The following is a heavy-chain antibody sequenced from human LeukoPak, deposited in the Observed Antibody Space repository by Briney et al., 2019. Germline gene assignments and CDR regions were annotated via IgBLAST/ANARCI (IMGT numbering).Heavy chain of an antibody. CDR3: ARRIAAAGNRFDP. Sequence: PSETLSLTCTVSGGSISSYYWSWIRQPPGKGLEWIGYIYYSGSTNYNPSLKSRVTISVDTSKNQFSLKPSSVTAADTAVYYCARRIAAAGNRFDPWGQGTLVTVSS. CDR2: IYYSGST. CDR1: GGSISSYY. D-gene: IGHD6-13*01. V-gene: IGHV4-59*08. J-gene: IGHJ5*02.